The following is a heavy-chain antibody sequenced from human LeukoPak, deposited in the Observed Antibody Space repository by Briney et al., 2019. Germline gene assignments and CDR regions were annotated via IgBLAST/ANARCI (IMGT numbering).Heavy chain of an antibody. D-gene: IGHD2-15*01. CDR2: IKQDGSEK. CDR1: GFTFSSYW. J-gene: IGHJ5*02. CDR3: ARVVAATPGWFDP. Sequence: PGGSLRLSCAASGFTFSSYWMSWVRQAPGKGLEWVANIKQDGSEKYYVDSEKGRFTISRDNAKNSLYLQMNSLRAEDTAVYYCARVVAATPGWFDPWGQGTLVIVSS. V-gene: IGHV3-7*01.